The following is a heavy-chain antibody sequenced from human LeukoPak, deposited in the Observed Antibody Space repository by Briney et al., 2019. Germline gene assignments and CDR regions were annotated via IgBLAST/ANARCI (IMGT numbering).Heavy chain of an antibody. CDR2: IVVGSGNT. CDR3: AADRVVVVPAPFDP. V-gene: IGHV1-58*02. J-gene: IGHJ5*02. D-gene: IGHD2-2*01. CDR1: GFTFTSSA. Sequence: SVKVSCKASGFTFTSSAMQWVRQARGQRLEWIGWIVVGSGNTNYAQKFQERVTITRDMSTSTAYMELSSLRSEDTAVYYCAADRVVVVPAPFDPWGQGTLVTVSS.